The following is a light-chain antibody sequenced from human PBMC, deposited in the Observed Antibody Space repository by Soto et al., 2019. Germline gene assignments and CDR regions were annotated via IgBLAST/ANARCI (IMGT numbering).Light chain of an antibody. CDR3: CSHAGSYTYV. CDR1: SSDVGGYNY. J-gene: IGLJ1*01. CDR2: DVT. V-gene: IGLV2-11*01. Sequence: QSALTQPRSVLGSPGQSLTISCTGTSSDVGGYNYVSWYQQYPGKVPKLMIYDVTKRPSGVPDRFSGSKSGNTASLTISGLQAEDEADHYCCSHAGSYTYVFGTGTKVTVL.